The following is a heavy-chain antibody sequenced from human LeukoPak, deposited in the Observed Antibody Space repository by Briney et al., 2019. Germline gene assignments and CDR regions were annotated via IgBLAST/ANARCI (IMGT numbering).Heavy chain of an antibody. CDR2: IYTSGST. J-gene: IGHJ4*02. V-gene: IGHV4-4*07. CDR1: GGSISRYY. Sequence: PSETLSLTCTVSGGSISRYYWSWIRQPAGKGLEWIGRIYTSGSTNYNPSLKSRVTISVDTSKNQFSLKLSSVTAADTAVYYCARFKRAGGWSYFDYWGQGTLVTVSS. CDR3: ARFKRAGGWSYFDY. D-gene: IGHD6-19*01.